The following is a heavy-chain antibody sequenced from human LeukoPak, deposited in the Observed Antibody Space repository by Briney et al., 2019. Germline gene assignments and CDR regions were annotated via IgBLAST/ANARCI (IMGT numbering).Heavy chain of an antibody. CDR1: GGSFSGYY. CDR2: INHSGST. J-gene: IGHJ4*02. Sequence: SETLSLTCAVYGGSFSGYYWSWIRQPPGKGLEWIGEINHSGSTNYNPSLKSRVTISVDTSKNQFSLKLSSVTAADTAVYYCARGLDSRSVVVVIEKQAGFDYWGQGTLVTVSS. CDR3: ARGLDSRSVVVVIEKQAGFDY. D-gene: IGHD3-22*01. V-gene: IGHV4-34*01.